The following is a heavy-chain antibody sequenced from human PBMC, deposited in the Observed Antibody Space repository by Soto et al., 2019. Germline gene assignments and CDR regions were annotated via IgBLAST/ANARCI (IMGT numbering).Heavy chain of an antibody. Sequence: PGESLKISCESSGYTFANYWIGWVRQVPGKGLEWVAIIYPSDSRTIYSPSFQGQVTISADKSISTAYLQWTSLKASDTAMYYCATNTMVRGVIHWFDPWGQGTLVTVSS. CDR1: GYTFANYW. J-gene: IGHJ5*02. CDR2: IYPSDSRT. CDR3: ATNTMVRGVIHWFDP. D-gene: IGHD3-10*01. V-gene: IGHV5-51*01.